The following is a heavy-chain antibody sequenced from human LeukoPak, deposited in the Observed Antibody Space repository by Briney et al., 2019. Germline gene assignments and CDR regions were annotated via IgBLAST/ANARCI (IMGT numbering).Heavy chain of an antibody. CDR3: ARDVEGCSSTSCYTGDY. CDR1: GFTFSSYA. J-gene: IGHJ4*02. D-gene: IGHD2-2*02. V-gene: IGHV3-64*01. Sequence: GGSLRLSCAASGFTFSSYAMHWVRQAPGKGLEYVSAISSNGGSTYYANSVKGRFTISRDNSKNTLYLQMGSLRAEDMAVYYCARDVEGCSSTSCYTGDYWGQGTLVTVSS. CDR2: ISSNGGST.